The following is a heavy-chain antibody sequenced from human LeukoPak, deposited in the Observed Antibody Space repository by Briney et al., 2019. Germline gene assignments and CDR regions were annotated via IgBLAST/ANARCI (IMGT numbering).Heavy chain of an antibody. Sequence: PSETLSLTCTVSGGSIGTYYWSWIRQSPGKGLEWIGYIYVTGTRYNPYLQSRVTISVDRSRNQLFLKMSSVTAADTAVYYCARHIGGGIEDMDVRGKGTKVIVSS. CDR2: IYVTGT. V-gene: IGHV4-59*08. CDR3: ARHIGGGIEDMDV. J-gene: IGHJ6*03. D-gene: IGHD3-16*02. CDR1: GGSIGTYY.